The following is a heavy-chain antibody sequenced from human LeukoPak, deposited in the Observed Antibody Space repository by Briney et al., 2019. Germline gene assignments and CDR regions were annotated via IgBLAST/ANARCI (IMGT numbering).Heavy chain of an antibody. CDR1: GGSVTNYH. D-gene: IGHD1-26*01. CDR2: FYTGGST. CDR3: ATVEVGTVDVFDI. V-gene: IGHV4-4*07. Sequence: SETLSLTCTVSGGSVTNYHWSWIRQPAGKGLEWIARFYTGGSTTYNPSLNGRATMSVDTSMNHFSLKLTSVTAADTAIYYCATVEVGTVDVFDIWGQGTMVTVSS. J-gene: IGHJ3*02.